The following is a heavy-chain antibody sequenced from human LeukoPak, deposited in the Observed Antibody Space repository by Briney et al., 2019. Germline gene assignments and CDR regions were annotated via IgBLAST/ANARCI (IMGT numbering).Heavy chain of an antibody. CDR2: IYTSGST. V-gene: IGHV4-4*07. Sequence: PSETLSLTRTVSGGSISSYYWSWIRQPAGKGLEWIGRIYTSGSTNYNPSLKSRVTMSVDTSKNQFSLKLSSVTAADTAVYYCARDHPVSSGWYLNWFDPWGQGTLVTVSS. CDR3: ARDHPVSSGWYLNWFDP. J-gene: IGHJ5*02. CDR1: GGSISSYY. D-gene: IGHD6-19*01.